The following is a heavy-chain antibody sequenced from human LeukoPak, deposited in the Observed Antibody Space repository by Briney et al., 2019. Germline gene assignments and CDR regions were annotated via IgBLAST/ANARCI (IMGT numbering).Heavy chain of an antibody. CDR3: ASTVYDILTGHYYYYGMDV. V-gene: IGHV4-34*01. CDR1: GGSFSGYY. CDR2: INHSGST. J-gene: IGHJ6*02. Sequence: SETLSLTCAVYGGSFSGYYWSWIRQPPGKGLEWIGEINHSGSTNYNPSLKSRVTISVDTSKNQFSLKLSSVTAADTAVYYCASTVYDILTGHYYYYGMDVWGQGTTVTVS. D-gene: IGHD3-9*01.